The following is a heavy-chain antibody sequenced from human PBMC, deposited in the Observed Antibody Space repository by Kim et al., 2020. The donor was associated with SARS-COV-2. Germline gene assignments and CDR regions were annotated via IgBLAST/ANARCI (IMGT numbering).Heavy chain of an antibody. Sequence: GGSLRLSCAASGFTFSSYSMNWVRQAPGKGLEWVSSISSSSSYIYYADSVKGRFTISRDNAKNSLYLQMNSLRAEDTAVYYCASGGDDSSGYYGYLGVDYWGQGTLVTVSS. J-gene: IGHJ4*02. D-gene: IGHD3-22*01. V-gene: IGHV3-21*01. CDR2: ISSSSSYI. CDR3: ASGGDDSSGYYGYLGVDY. CDR1: GFTFSSYS.